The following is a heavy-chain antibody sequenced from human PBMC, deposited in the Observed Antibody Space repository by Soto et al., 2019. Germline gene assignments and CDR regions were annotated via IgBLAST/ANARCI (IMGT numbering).Heavy chain of an antibody. V-gene: IGHV1-69*02. CDR2: IIPILGIA. CDR1: GGTFSSYT. CDR3: ARAPRDASYYGMYV. J-gene: IGHJ6*02. Sequence: QVQLVQSGAEVKKPGSSVKVSCKASGGTFSSYTISWVRQAPGQGLEWMGRIIPILGIANYAQKFQGRVTITADKSTSTAYMELSSLRSEDTAVYYCARAPRDASYYGMYVWGQGTTVTVSS.